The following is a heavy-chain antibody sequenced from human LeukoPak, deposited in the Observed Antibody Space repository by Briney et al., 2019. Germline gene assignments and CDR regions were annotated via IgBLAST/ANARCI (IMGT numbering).Heavy chain of an antibody. CDR3: AKPFIVGATGYYYYYMDV. CDR1: RFTFSRYD. V-gene: IGHV3-23*01. D-gene: IGHD1-26*01. J-gene: IGHJ6*03. Sequence: GGSLRLSCAASRFTFSRYDMSWVRQAPGEGLEWASAISGSGGTTHYADSVKGRFTISRDNSKNTLYLQMNSLRVEDTAVYYCAKPFIVGATGYYYYYMDVWGKGTTVTVAS. CDR2: ISGSGGTT.